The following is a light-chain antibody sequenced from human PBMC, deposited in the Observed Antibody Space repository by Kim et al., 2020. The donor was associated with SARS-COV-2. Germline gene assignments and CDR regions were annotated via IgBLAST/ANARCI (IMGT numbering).Light chain of an antibody. CDR1: SGHSNCG. Sequence: ASVNLTFTRGSGHSNCGGGWHQRRAEKGPRYLMKVNSDGSHNKGDGIPDRFSGSASGAERYLTISSLQSEDEADYYCQTWGPGIRVFGGGTQLTVL. J-gene: IGLJ3*02. CDR2: VNSDGSH. V-gene: IGLV4-69*01. CDR3: QTWGPGIRV.